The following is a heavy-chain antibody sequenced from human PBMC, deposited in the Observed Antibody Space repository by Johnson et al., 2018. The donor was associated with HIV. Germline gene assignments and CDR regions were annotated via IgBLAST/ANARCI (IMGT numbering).Heavy chain of an antibody. Sequence: VQLVESGGGLVQPGGSLRLSCAASGFTVTNTSVSWVRQAPGKGLEWVSVIYSGGGTSSADSVRGRFIISRDNSKNTLYLQMNSLRAEDTAVYYCTTEAPTLLRAFDIWGQGTMVTVSS. CDR2: IYSGGGT. CDR1: GFTVTNTS. V-gene: IGHV3-66*01. CDR3: TTEAPTLLRAFDI. J-gene: IGHJ3*02.